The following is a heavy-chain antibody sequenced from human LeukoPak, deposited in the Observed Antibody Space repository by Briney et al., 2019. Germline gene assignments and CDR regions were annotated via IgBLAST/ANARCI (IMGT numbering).Heavy chain of an antibody. CDR1: GFTFDDYG. V-gene: IGHV3-20*01. Sequence: GGSLRLSCAASGFTFDDYGMSWVRQAPGKGLEWVSGINWNGGSTCYADSVKGRFTVSRDNAKSSLYLQMNSLRDEGADLYHCARDGCRGGRCYYYYGMDVWGQGTTVTVSS. CDR2: INWNGGST. J-gene: IGHJ6*02. CDR3: ARDGCRGGRCYYYYGMDV. D-gene: IGHD2-15*01.